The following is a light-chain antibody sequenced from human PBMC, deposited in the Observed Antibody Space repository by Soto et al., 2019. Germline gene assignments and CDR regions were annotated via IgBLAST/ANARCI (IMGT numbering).Light chain of an antibody. J-gene: IGLJ2*01. CDR3: ETWDTNTRV. V-gene: IGLV4-60*03. CDR2: LEGSGTY. Sequence: QLVLTQSSSASASPGSSVKLTCTLSSGHRSNIIAWHQQQPGKAPRYLMKLEGSGTYNKGSGVPDRFSGSSSGADRYLTISNLQSEDEADYYCETWDTNTRVFGGGTKLTDL. CDR1: SGHRSNI.